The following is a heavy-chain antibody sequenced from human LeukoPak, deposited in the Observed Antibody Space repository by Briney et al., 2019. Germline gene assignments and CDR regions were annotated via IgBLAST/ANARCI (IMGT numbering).Heavy chain of an antibody. V-gene: IGHV3-7*01. J-gene: IGHJ4*02. CDR3: ARDWWRAAGGMDY. CDR2: IKQDGSEK. D-gene: IGHD6-13*01. Sequence: GGSLRLSCAASGFTFSSYWMSWVRQAPGKGLEWVANIKQDGSEKYYVDSVKGRFTISRDNAKNSLYLQMNSLRAEDTAVYYCARDWWRAAGGMDYWGQGTLVTVSS. CDR1: GFTFSSYW.